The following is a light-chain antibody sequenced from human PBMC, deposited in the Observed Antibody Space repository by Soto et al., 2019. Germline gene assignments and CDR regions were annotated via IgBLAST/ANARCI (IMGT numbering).Light chain of an antibody. CDR2: TVS. CDR3: QQSYFTRT. CDR1: QSISSF. Sequence: DIQMTQSPSSLSASVGDRVTITCRASQSISSFLNWYQQKPGKAPKLLIYTVSRLQSGVPSRFSGSGSGTDFTLTISSLQPEDFATYYCQQSYFTRTFGQGTKVEIK. V-gene: IGKV1-39*01. J-gene: IGKJ1*01.